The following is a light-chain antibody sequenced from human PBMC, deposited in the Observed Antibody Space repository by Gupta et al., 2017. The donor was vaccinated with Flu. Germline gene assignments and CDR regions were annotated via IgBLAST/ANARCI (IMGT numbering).Light chain of an antibody. J-gene: IGLJ2*01. CDR3: SSYTTTNTVVV. V-gene: IGLV2-14*01. CDR2: EVS. Sequence: QSALTQPASVSGSPGQSIAISCTGTSSDVGGYDYVSWYQQHPGKAPELVIFEVSRRPSGISDRFSGSKSGTTASLTISGLLAEDEAYYYCSSYTTTNTVVVFGGGTKLTVL. CDR1: SSDVGGYDY.